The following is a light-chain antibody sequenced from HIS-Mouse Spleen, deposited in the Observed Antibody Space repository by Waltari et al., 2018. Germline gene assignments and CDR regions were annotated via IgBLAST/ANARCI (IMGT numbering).Light chain of an antibody. CDR2: EGS. CDR3: CSYAGSSTWV. Sequence: QSALTQPASVSGSPGQSITTPCTGTSSDGGSYNLVSWYQQHPGKAPKLMIYEGSKRPSGVSNRFSGSKSGNTASLTISGLQAEDEADYYCCSYAGSSTWVFGGGTKLTVL. CDR1: SSDGGSYNL. J-gene: IGLJ3*02. V-gene: IGLV2-23*01.